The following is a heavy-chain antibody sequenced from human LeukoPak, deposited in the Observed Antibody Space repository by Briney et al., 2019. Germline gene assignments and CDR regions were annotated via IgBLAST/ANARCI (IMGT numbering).Heavy chain of an antibody. Sequence: PSETLSLTCTVSGGSISSYYWSWIRQPAGKGLEWIGRIYTSGSTNYNPSLKSRVTMSVDTSKNQFSLKLSSVTAADTAVYYCARVYYGSGSYYLYFDYWGQGTLVTVSS. CDR3: ARVYYGSGSYYLYFDY. J-gene: IGHJ4*02. CDR2: IYTSGST. CDR1: GGSISSYY. D-gene: IGHD3-10*01. V-gene: IGHV4-4*07.